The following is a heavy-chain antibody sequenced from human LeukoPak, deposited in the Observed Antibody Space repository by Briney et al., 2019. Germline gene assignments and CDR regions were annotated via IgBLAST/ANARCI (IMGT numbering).Heavy chain of an antibody. Sequence: SETLSLTCTVSGGSISSYYWSWIRQPPGKGLEWIGYIYYSGSTNFNPSPRSRVTMSVDTSKNQFSLLLSSVTAADTAVYYCARVEGDYDYVWGSYRYFDYWGQGTLVTVSS. D-gene: IGHD3-16*02. J-gene: IGHJ4*02. CDR3: ARVEGDYDYVWGSYRYFDY. CDR2: IYYSGST. V-gene: IGHV4-59*01. CDR1: GGSISSYY.